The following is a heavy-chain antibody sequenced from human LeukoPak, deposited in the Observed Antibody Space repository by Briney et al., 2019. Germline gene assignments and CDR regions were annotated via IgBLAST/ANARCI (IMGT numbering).Heavy chain of an antibody. CDR2: INGDGSWA. Sequence: GGSLRLSCAASGNYWMHWVRQAPGKGLVWVSHINGDGSWATYADSMKGRFTISKDNAKNTVYLQMNNLRAEDTAVYYCVSFYETYWGRGTLVTVSS. CDR3: VSFYETY. V-gene: IGHV3-74*01. J-gene: IGHJ4*02. D-gene: IGHD2-2*01. CDR1: GNYW.